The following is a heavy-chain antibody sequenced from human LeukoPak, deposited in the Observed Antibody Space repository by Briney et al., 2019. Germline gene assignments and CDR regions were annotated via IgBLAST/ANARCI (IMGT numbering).Heavy chain of an antibody. V-gene: IGHV1-69*05. Sequence: GASVKVSCKASGGTFSSYAISWLRQAPGQGLEWMGGIIPIFGTANYAQKFQGRVTITTDESTSTAYMELSSLRSEDTAVYYCASPGYCSGGSCHRGGFDYWGQGTLVTVSS. CDR1: GGTFSSYA. CDR2: IIPIFGTA. J-gene: IGHJ4*02. CDR3: ASPGYCSGGSCHRGGFDY. D-gene: IGHD2-15*01.